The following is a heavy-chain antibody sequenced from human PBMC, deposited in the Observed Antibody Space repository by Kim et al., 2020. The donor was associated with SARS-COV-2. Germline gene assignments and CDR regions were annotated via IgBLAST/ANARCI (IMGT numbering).Heavy chain of an antibody. CDR2: ISYDGSNN. CDR3: GRVYSGSYQRYFVY. D-gene: IGHD1-26*01. V-gene: IGHV3-30*04. J-gene: IGHJ4*02. Sequence: GGSLRLSCVASGFTFSSYAMHWVRQAPGKGLEWESVISYDGSNNYYADSVKGRFTISRDNSKNTLYLQMNSLRAEDTAVYYCGRVYSGSYQRYFVYWGTGTLVTVST. CDR1: GFTFSSYA.